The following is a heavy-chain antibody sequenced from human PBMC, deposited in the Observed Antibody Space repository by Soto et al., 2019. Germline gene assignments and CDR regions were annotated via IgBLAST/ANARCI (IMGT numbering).Heavy chain of an antibody. Sequence: EVQLVGSGGSLVQPGRSLRLSCAASGFTFDDYAMHWVRQAPGKGLEWVSGISWNSGSIGYADSVKGRFTISRDNAKNSLYLQMNSLRAEDTALYYCATEGPEGYFDYWGQGTLVTVSS. CDR3: ATEGPEGYFDY. V-gene: IGHV3-9*01. J-gene: IGHJ4*02. CDR2: ISWNSGSI. CDR1: GFTFDDYA.